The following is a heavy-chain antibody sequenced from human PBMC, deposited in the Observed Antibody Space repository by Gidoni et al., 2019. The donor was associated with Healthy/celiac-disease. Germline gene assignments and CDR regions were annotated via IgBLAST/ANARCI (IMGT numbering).Heavy chain of an antibody. Sequence: EVQLLESGGGLVQPGGSLRLSCAASGFTFSSYAMSWVRQAPGKGLEWVSAIGGSGGSTYYADSVKGRFTISRDNSKNTLYLQMNSLRAEDTAVYYCAKDPGAYCSSTSCRYNWFDPWGQGTLVTVSS. CDR1: GFTFSSYA. V-gene: IGHV3-23*01. CDR3: AKDPGAYCSSTSCRYNWFDP. CDR2: IGGSGGST. D-gene: IGHD2-2*01. J-gene: IGHJ5*02.